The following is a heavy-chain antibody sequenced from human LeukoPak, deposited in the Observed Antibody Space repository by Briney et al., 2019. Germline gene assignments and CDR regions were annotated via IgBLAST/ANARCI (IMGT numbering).Heavy chain of an antibody. CDR2: IRYDGSNK. V-gene: IGHV3-33*01. Sequence: PGGSLRLSCAASRFIFSSYGMHWVRQAPGKGLEWVAVIRYDGSNKYYADSVKGRFTISRDNSKNTLYLQMNSLRAEDTAVYYCARDHTLYSGSFPLGYWGQGTLVTVSS. D-gene: IGHD1-26*01. J-gene: IGHJ4*02. CDR1: RFIFSSYG. CDR3: ARDHTLYSGSFPLGY.